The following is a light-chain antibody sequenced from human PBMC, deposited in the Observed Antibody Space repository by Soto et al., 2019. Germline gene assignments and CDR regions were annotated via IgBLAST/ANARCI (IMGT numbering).Light chain of an antibody. Sequence: EIVMTQSPATLSVSPGERATLSCRASQSVSRNLAWYQQKPGQSPRLLIYDASTRATGIPGRFSGSGSGTEFTLTISSLQSEDFAVYYCQQYNDWPLFGPGTKVDIK. J-gene: IGKJ3*01. V-gene: IGKV3-15*01. CDR3: QQYNDWPL. CDR2: DAS. CDR1: QSVSRN.